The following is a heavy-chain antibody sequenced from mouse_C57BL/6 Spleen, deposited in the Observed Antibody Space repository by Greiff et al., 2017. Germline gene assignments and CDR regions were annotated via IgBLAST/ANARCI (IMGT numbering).Heavy chain of an antibody. CDR2: ISSGSSTI. Sequence: EVKLVESGGGLVKPGGSLKLSCAASGFTFSDYGMHWVRQAPEKGLEWVAYISSGSSTIYYEDTVQGRFTISRDKAQNNLFLQMTSLRSEDTAMYYCARLGRRLYFDYWGQGTTLTVSS. J-gene: IGHJ2*01. CDR3: ARLGRRLYFDY. CDR1: GFTFSDYG. D-gene: IGHD4-1*01. V-gene: IGHV5-17*01.